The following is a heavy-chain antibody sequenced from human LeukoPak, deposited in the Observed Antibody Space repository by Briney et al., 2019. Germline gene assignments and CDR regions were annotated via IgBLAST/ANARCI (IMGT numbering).Heavy chain of an antibody. CDR3: AREKWLFNPFDY. J-gene: IGHJ4*02. Sequence: PGGSLRLSCAASGFTFSDYYMSWIRQAPGKGLEWVSYISSSSSYTNYADSVKGRFTISRDNAKNSLYLQMNSLRAEDTAVYYCAREKWLFNPFDYWGQGTLVTVSS. V-gene: IGHV3-11*05. CDR2: ISSSSSYT. CDR1: GFTFSDYY. D-gene: IGHD3-22*01.